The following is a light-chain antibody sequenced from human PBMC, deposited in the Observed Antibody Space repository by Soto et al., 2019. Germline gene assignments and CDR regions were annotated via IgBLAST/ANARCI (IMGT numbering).Light chain of an antibody. CDR2: AAS. J-gene: IGKJ4*02. CDR3: QQLNSYLT. Sequence: DIQLTQSPSFLSASVGDRVTITCRASQGISSYLAWYQQKPGKAPKLLIYAASTLQSGVPSRFNGSRSGTEFTLKISRLQPADFATYYWQQLNSYLTVGGGTKVDIK. V-gene: IGKV1-9*01. CDR1: QGISSY.